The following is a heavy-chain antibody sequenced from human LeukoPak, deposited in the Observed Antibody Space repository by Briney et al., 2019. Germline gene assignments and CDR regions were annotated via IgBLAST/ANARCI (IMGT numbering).Heavy chain of an antibody. J-gene: IGHJ5*02. CDR3: ARLCSIRWCLHDWFDP. Sequence: PGGSLRLSCVASGFTFSDYYMTWIRQAPGKGLDWISYITNGGSTIYYADSVRGRFTISRDNTKNSLYLQMDSLRVEDTAVYYCARLCSIRWCLHDWFDPWGQGTLDTVSS. V-gene: IGHV3-11*01. CDR1: GFTFSDYY. CDR2: ITNGGSTI. D-gene: IGHD2-21*01.